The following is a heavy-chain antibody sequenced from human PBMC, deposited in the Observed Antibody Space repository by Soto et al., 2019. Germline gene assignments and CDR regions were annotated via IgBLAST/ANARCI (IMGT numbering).Heavy chain of an antibody. J-gene: IGHJ4*02. Sequence: QVHLQESGPGLVKPSETLSLTCAVSGASISSNYWSWIRQPPGKGLEWIGYISYNGNTNYNPSLKSRGTISVDTSKNQFSLKLSSVTAADTAIYYCARVLGYGGKGLVDYWGQGTLVTVSS. V-gene: IGHV4-59*01. CDR1: GASISSNY. D-gene: IGHD4-17*01. CDR3: ARVLGYGGKGLVDY. CDR2: ISYNGNT.